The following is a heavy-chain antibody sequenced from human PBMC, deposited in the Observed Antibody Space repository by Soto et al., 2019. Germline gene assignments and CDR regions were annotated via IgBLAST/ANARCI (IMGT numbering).Heavy chain of an antibody. J-gene: IGHJ6*02. CDR3: ASALPRGRPTHSSSYYYGMDV. D-gene: IGHD6-13*01. Sequence: GGSLRLSCAASGFTFSSYAMHWVRQAPGKGLEWVAVISYDGSNKYYADSVKGRFTISRDNSKNTLYLQMNSLRAEDTAVYYCASALPRGRPTHSSSYYYGMDVWGQGTTVTVSS. V-gene: IGHV3-30-3*01. CDR2: ISYDGSNK. CDR1: GFTFSSYA.